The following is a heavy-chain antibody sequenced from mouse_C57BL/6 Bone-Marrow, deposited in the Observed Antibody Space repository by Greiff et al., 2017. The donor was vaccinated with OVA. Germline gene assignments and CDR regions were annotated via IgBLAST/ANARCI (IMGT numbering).Heavy chain of an antibody. CDR3: ARSYYYGSSEGFAY. CDR2: IYPGDGDT. Sequence: VQLQQSGAELVKPGASVKISCKASGYAFSSYWMNWVKQRPGKGLEWIGQIYPGDGDTNYNGKFKGQATLTADKSSSTAYMQLSSLTSEDSAVYFCARSYYYGSSEGFAYWGQGTLVTVSA. J-gene: IGHJ3*01. V-gene: IGHV1-80*01. CDR1: GYAFSSYW. D-gene: IGHD1-1*01.